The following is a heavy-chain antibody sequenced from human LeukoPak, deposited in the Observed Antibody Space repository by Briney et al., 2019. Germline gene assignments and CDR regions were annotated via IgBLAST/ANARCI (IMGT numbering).Heavy chain of an antibody. J-gene: IGHJ4*02. Sequence: KSSETLSLTCTVSGGSISSYYRSWIRQPPGKGLEWIGYIYYSGSTNYNPSLKSQVTISVDTSKNQFSLKLSSVTAADTAVYYCARGVRSYSSSWYFDYWGQGTLVTVSS. CDR2: IYYSGST. CDR3: ARGVRSYSSSWYFDY. D-gene: IGHD6-13*01. V-gene: IGHV4-59*01. CDR1: GGSISSYY.